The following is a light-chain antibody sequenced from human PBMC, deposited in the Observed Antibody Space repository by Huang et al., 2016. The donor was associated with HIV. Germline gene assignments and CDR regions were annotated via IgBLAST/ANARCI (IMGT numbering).Light chain of an antibody. V-gene: IGKV1-27*01. CDR1: QGIGTY. Sequence: DIQMTQSPSSLTASIGDRITISCRASQGIGTYLAWYQHKPGKVPNLLIYAASTLQSGVPARFSGSGSGTNFTLTIGSLQPEDVASYYWQKENNVPRTFGQGTKVEIK. CDR3: QKENNVPRT. CDR2: AAS. J-gene: IGKJ1*01.